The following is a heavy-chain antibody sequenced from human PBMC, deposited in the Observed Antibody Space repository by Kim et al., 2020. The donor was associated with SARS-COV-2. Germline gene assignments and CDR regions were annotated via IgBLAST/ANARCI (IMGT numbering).Heavy chain of an antibody. CDR1: GGSFSGYY. CDR3: ARGMKSPLYGSGSYHDY. D-gene: IGHD3-10*01. Sequence: SETLSLTCAVYGGSFSGYYWSWIRQPPGKGLEWIGEINHSGSTNYNPSLKSRVTISVDTSKNQFSLKLSSVTAADTAVYYCARGMKSPLYGSGSYHDYWGQGTLVTVSS. CDR2: INHSGST. V-gene: IGHV4-34*01. J-gene: IGHJ4*02.